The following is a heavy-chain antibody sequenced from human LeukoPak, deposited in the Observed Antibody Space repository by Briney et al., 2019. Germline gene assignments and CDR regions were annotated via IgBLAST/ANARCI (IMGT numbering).Heavy chain of an antibody. CDR3: ARERSVGATFCDY. CDR1: GGTFSSYA. J-gene: IGHJ4*02. CDR2: IIPIFGTA. V-gene: IGHV1-69*05. D-gene: IGHD1-26*01. Sequence: SVKVSCKASGGTFSSYAISWVRQASGQGLEWMGGIIPIFGTANYAQKFQGRVTITTDESTSTAYMELSSLRSEDTAVYYCARERSVGATFCDYWGQGTLVTVSS.